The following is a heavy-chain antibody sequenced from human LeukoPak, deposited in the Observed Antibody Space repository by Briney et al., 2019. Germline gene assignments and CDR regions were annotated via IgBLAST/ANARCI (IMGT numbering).Heavy chain of an antibody. Sequence: ASVKVSCKASGYTFTTLDINWVRQASGQGLEWMGWINPNSGNRGYAQKFQGRVTITRDTSISTAYMELSGLTSDDTAVYYCARDYSGSSGVWGQGTLVTVSS. V-gene: IGHV1-8*03. D-gene: IGHD5-12*01. CDR1: GYTFTTLD. CDR2: INPNSGNR. CDR3: ARDYSGSSGV. J-gene: IGHJ4*02.